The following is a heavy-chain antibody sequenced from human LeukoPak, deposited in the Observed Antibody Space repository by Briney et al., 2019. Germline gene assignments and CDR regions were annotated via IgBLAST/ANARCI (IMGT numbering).Heavy chain of an antibody. CDR3: ARDVGATPGWFDP. V-gene: IGHV4-4*07. CDR1: GGSISSYY. CDR2: IYISGSGST. J-gene: IGHJ5*02. Sequence: SETLSLTCTVSGGSISSYYWSWIRQPAGKGLEWIGRIYISGSGSTNYNPSLKSRVTMSVDTSKNQLSLKLSSVTAADTAVYYCARDVGATPGWFDPWGQGTLVTVSS. D-gene: IGHD1-26*01.